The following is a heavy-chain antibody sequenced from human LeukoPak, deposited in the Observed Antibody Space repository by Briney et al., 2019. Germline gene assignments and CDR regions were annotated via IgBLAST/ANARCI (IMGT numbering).Heavy chain of an antibody. V-gene: IGHV1-46*01. CDR2: INPSGGST. D-gene: IGHD6-13*01. CDR3: ARDRSSSWYEGWFDP. CDR1: GYTFTSYY. Sequence: ASVKVSCKASGYTFTSYYMHWVRQAPGQGLEWMGIINPSGGSTSYAQKFQGRVTMTRDMSTSTVYMELSSLRSEDTAVYYCARDRSSSWYEGWFDPWGQGTLVTVSS. J-gene: IGHJ5*02.